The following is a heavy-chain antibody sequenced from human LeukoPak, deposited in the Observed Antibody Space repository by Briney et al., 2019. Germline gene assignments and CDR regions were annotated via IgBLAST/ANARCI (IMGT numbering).Heavy chain of an antibody. D-gene: IGHD1-26*01. Sequence: SGGSLRLSCAASGFTFSTYWMSWVRQAPGKGLEWVANMKQDGSEEYYVDSVKGRFTISRDNAKNSLYLQMNSLRAEDTAVYYCARDKTVGATVLDYWGQGSLVTVSS. V-gene: IGHV3-7*03. CDR2: MKQDGSEE. CDR3: ARDKTVGATVLDY. CDR1: GFTFSTYW. J-gene: IGHJ4*02.